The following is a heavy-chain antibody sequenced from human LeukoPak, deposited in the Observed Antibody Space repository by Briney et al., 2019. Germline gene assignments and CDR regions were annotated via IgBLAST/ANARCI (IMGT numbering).Heavy chain of an antibody. J-gene: IGHJ5*02. CDR2: INHSGST. CDR3: ASAPMTTVTTDWFDP. CDR1: GGSFSGYY. Sequence: PSETLSLTCAAYGGSFSGYYLSWIRQPPGKGLEWIGEINHSGSTNYNPSLKSRVTISVDTSKNQFSLKLSSVTAADTAVYYCASAPMTTVTTDWFDPWGQGTLVTVSS. V-gene: IGHV4-34*01. D-gene: IGHD4-17*01.